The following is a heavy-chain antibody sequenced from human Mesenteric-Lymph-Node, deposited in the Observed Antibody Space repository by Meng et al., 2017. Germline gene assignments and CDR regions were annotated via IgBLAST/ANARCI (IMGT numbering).Heavy chain of an antibody. CDR2: ISSSGSTI. V-gene: IGHV3-48*03. Sequence: SCKASGYTFTSYGISWVRQAPGKGLEWVSYISSSGSTIYYADSVKGRFTISRDNAKNSLYLQMNSLRAEDTAVYYCARDGRYYDSSGYYQSVPFDYWGQGTLVTVSS. J-gene: IGHJ4*02. CDR1: GYTFTSYG. CDR3: ARDGRYYDSSGYYQSVPFDY. D-gene: IGHD3-22*01.